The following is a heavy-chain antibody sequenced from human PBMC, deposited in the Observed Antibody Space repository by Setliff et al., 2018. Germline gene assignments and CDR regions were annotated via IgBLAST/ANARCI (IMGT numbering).Heavy chain of an antibody. D-gene: IGHD2-15*01. CDR2: ISPYNGHT. Sequence: ASVKVSCKTSDYLLRSYGLTRVRQAPGQGLDWMGWISPYNGHTNYAQKFQGRVTMTTETSTKTAYMELRTLRSDDTAMYFCALSSLSLCNGGNCPNAFDVWGQGTLVTVSS. CDR1: DYLLRSYG. J-gene: IGHJ3*01. CDR3: ALSSLSLCNGGNCPNAFDV. V-gene: IGHV1-18*01.